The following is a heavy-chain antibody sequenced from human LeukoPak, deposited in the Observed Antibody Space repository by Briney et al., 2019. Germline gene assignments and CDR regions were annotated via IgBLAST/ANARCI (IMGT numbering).Heavy chain of an antibody. Sequence: PSETLSLTCAVYGGSFSGYYWSWIRQPPGKGLEWIGEINHSGSTNYNPSLKSRVTISVDTSKNQFSLKLSSVTAADTAVYYCARTLEYCSSTSCRYYYYYMDVWGQGTTVTVSS. CDR2: INHSGST. D-gene: IGHD2-2*01. V-gene: IGHV4-34*01. J-gene: IGHJ6*03. CDR3: ARTLEYCSSTSCRYYYYYMDV. CDR1: GGSFSGYY.